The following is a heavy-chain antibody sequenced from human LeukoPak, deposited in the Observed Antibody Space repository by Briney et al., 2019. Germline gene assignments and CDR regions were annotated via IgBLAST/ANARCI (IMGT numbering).Heavy chain of an antibody. CDR2: INSDGSST. J-gene: IGHJ4*02. D-gene: IGHD6-19*01. V-gene: IGHV3-74*01. CDR3: ARAPGYSGGWYNI. CDR1: GFTFSSYW. Sequence: GGSLRLSCAASGFTFSSYWMHWVRQAPGKGLVWVSHINSDGSSTSYADSVKGRFTISRDNAKNTLHLQMNSLRAEDTAVYYCARAPGYSGGWYNIWGQGTLVTVSS.